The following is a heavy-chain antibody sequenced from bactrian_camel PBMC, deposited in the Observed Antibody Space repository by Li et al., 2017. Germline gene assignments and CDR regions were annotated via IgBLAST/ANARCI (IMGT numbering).Heavy chain of an antibody. J-gene: IGHJ4*01. CDR2: VGSFGIA. Sequence: HVQLVESGGGLVQPGGSLRLSCAASGFTYNRNCMAWFRQAPGRERERVAHVGSFGIATYAESVKGRFTISKDNANNTIHLQMNNLKPEDTAMYYCAAGTGWVRPDLLAREAGYNYWGQGTQVTVS. D-gene: IGHD5*01. CDR1: GFTYNRNC. CDR3: AAGTGWVRPDLLAREAGYNY. V-gene: IGHV3S53*01.